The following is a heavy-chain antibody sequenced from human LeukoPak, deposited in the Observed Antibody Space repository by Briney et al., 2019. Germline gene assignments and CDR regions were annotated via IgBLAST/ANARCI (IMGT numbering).Heavy chain of an antibody. CDR1: GGSISSYY. D-gene: IGHD6-19*01. V-gene: IGHV4-59*08. CDR3: ARQVALAGVRGGMDV. Sequence: SETLSLTCTVSGGSISSYYWSWIRQPPGKGLEWIGYIYYSGSTNYNPSLKSRVTISVDTSKNQFSLKLSSVTAADTAVYYCARQVALAGVRGGMDVWGQGTSVTVSS. J-gene: IGHJ6*02. CDR2: IYYSGST.